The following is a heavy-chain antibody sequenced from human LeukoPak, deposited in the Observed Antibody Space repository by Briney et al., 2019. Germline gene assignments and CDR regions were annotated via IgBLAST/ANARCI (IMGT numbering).Heavy chain of an antibody. Sequence: ASVKVSCKASGGTFSSYAISSVRQAPGQGLEWMGGLITIFDTANYAQKFQGSVTITKDESTITAYMELSSLRSEDTAVYYCAGVRGTTGDVEFDYWGQGTLVTVSS. V-gene: IGHV1-69*05. D-gene: IGHD1-7*01. CDR3: AGVRGTTGDVEFDY. CDR2: LITIFDTA. CDR1: GGTFSSYA. J-gene: IGHJ4*02.